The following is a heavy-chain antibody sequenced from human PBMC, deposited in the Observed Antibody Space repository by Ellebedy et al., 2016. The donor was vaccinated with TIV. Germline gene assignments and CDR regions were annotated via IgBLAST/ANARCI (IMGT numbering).Heavy chain of an antibody. Sequence: GGSLRLSCAASGFTFSTYALTWVRQAPGKGLEWVSGISGNNGTTYYADSVKGRFTISRDYSKNTLYLQMKSLRAEDTALYYLAKNNGVYGNPEAYIDDWGQGNLVTVSS. V-gene: IGHV3-23*01. CDR2: ISGNNGTT. J-gene: IGHJ4*02. D-gene: IGHD4-11*01. CDR1: GFTFSTYA. CDR3: AKNNGVYGNPEAYIDD.